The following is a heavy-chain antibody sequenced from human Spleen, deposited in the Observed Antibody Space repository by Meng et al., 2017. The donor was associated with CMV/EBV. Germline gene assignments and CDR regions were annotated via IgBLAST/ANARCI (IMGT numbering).Heavy chain of an antibody. CDR3: ARGSRRPLGSGYLFDY. V-gene: IGHV4-4*07. CDR1: GGSISSYY. D-gene: IGHD3-3*01. Sequence: QVQLQGSGPGLVKPSETLFPTCTVSGGSISSYYWSWIRQPAGKGLEWIGRIYTSGSTNYNPSLKSRVTMSVDTSKNQFSLKLSSVTAADTAVYYCARGSRRPLGSGYLFDYWGQGTLVTVSS. CDR2: IYTSGST. J-gene: IGHJ4*02.